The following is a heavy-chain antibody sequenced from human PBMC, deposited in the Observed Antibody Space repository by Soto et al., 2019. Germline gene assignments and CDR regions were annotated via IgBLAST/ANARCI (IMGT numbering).Heavy chain of an antibody. J-gene: IGHJ3*02. CDR2: IFSSDDK. Sequence: QVTLKESGPVLVKPTETLTLTCTVSGFSLSNARMGVSWIRQSPGKALEWLAHIFSSDDKSYSTFLKSRLTTSKDTSKSQVVLTLTNMDPMDTATYYCARIKGYSDSRSLAFDIWGQGIMVTVSS. CDR1: GFSLSNARMG. CDR3: ARIKGYSDSRSLAFDI. D-gene: IGHD4-17*01. V-gene: IGHV2-26*01.